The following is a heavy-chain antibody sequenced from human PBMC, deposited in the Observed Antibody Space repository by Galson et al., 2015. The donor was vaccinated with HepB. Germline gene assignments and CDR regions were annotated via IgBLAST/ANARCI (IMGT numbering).Heavy chain of an antibody. CDR3: ARDLQYYDSSGLIDY. V-gene: IGHV3-30*04. D-gene: IGHD3-22*01. J-gene: IGHJ4*02. CDR2: ISYDGSNK. CDR1: GFTFSSYA. Sequence: SLRLSCAASGFTFSSYAMHWVRQAPGKGLEWVAVISYDGSNKYYADSVKGRFTISRDNSKNTLYLQMNSLRAEDTAVYYCARDLQYYDSSGLIDYWGQGTLVTVSS.